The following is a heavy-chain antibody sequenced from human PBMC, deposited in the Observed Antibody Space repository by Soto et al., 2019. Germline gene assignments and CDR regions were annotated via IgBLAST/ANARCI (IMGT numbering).Heavy chain of an antibody. J-gene: IGHJ4*02. D-gene: IGHD4-17*01. Sequence: EVQLVESGGGLVQPGGSLRLSCAASGFTVNNNYVSWVRQAPGKGMEWVSAIYSGGGTYYADSVKGRFTISRDNSKNTLYLQMTSLRAEDTAVYYCSTAPGFFDYWGQGTLVTVSS. CDR2: IYSGGGT. V-gene: IGHV3-66*01. CDR3: STAPGFFDY. CDR1: GFTVNNNY.